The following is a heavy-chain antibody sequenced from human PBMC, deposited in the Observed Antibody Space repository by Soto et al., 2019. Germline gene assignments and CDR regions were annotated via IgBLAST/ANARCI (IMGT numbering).Heavy chain of an antibody. CDR3: ARDAAVTTYVFDI. CDR1: GGTFSSYA. CDR2: IIPIFGTA. J-gene: IGHJ3*02. D-gene: IGHD4-17*01. V-gene: IGHV1-69*13. Sequence: SVKVSCXASGGTFSSYAISWVRQAPGQGLEWMGGIIPIFGTANYAQKFQGRVTITADESTSTAYMELSSLRSEDTAGYYCARDAAVTTYVFDIWGQGKMVTVSS.